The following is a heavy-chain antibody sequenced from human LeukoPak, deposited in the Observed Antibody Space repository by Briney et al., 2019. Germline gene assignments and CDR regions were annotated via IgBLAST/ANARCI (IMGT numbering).Heavy chain of an antibody. D-gene: IGHD5-18*01. CDR2: ISWNSGSI. CDR3: AKDIGYGAFDI. J-gene: IGHJ3*02. Sequence: QSGRSLRLSCAASGFTFDDYAMHWVRQAPGKGLEWVSGISWNSGSIGYADSVKGRFTISRDNAKNSLYLQMNSLRAEDTALYYCAKDIGYGAFDIWGQGTMVTVPS. V-gene: IGHV3-9*01. CDR1: GFTFDDYA.